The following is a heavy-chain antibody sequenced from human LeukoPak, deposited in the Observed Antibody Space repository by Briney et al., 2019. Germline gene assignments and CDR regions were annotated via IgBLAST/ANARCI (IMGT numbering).Heavy chain of an antibody. J-gene: IGHJ4*02. CDR3: ASRSGWRYFDY. CDR1: GFTFSSYG. CDR2: ISGSGGST. Sequence: GGTLRLSCAASGFTFSSYGMSWVRQAPGKGLEWVSAISGSGGSTYYADSVKGRFTISRDNSKNTLYLRMNSLRAEDTAVYYCASRSGWRYFDYWGQGTLVTVSS. V-gene: IGHV3-23*01. D-gene: IGHD6-19*01.